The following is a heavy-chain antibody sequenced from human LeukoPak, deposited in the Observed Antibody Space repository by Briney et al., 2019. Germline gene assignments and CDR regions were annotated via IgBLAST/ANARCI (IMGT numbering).Heavy chain of an antibody. Sequence: PSETLSLTCAVYGESFSGYYWSWLRQPPGKGLEWVGEINHSGSTNYNPSLKSRVTISVDTSKKQFSLKLSSVTAADTAVYYCARFPSPTRIVVVQAAIQRRNGGWFDRWGQGTLVTVSS. CDR2: INHSGST. CDR3: ARFPSPTRIVVVQAAIQRRNGGWFDR. V-gene: IGHV4-34*01. J-gene: IGHJ5*02. D-gene: IGHD2-2*02. CDR1: GESFSGYY.